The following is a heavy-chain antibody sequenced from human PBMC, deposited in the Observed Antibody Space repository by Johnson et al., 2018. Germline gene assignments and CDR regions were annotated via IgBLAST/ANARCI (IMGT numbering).Heavy chain of an antibody. Sequence: VQLVESGGGVVQPGRSLRLSCAASGFTFSSYDMHWVRQAPGKGLEWVAVISYDGSNKYYADSVKGRFTISRDNSKKNLYLQMNSLRAEDTAVYYCAREESSYYMDGWGKGTTVTVSS. CDR3: AREESSYYMDG. J-gene: IGHJ6*03. CDR1: GFTFSSYD. V-gene: IGHV3-30-3*01. CDR2: ISYDGSNK.